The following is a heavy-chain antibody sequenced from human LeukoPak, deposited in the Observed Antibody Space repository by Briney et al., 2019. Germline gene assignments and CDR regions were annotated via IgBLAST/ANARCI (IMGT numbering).Heavy chain of an antibody. CDR2: ISSSGSTI. CDR1: GFTFNTYW. Sequence: GGSLRLSCAASGFTFNTYWMSWVRQAPGKGLEWVSYISSSGSTIYYADSVKGRFTISRDNAKNSLYLQMNSLRAEDTAVYYCAELGITMIGGVWGKGTTVTISS. J-gene: IGHJ6*04. CDR3: AELGITMIGGV. D-gene: IGHD3-10*02. V-gene: IGHV3-48*03.